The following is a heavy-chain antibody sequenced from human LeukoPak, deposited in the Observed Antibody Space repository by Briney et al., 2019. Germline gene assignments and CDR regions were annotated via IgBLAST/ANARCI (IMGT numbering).Heavy chain of an antibody. CDR2: IITIFGTA. CDR3: ARVKYYDSSGYYLGYFDY. D-gene: IGHD3-22*01. CDR1: GGTFSSYA. J-gene: IGHJ4*02. V-gene: IGHV1-69*05. Sequence: SVKVSRKASGGTFSSYAISWVRQAPGQGLEWMGGIITIFGTANYAQKFQGRVTITTDESTSTAYMELSSLSSEDTAVYYCARVKYYDSSGYYLGYFDYWGQGTLVTLSS.